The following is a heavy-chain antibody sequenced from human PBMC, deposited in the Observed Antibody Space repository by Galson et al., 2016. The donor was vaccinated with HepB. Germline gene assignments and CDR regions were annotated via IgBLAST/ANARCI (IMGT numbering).Heavy chain of an antibody. V-gene: IGHV4-31*03. CDR3: ARDSRKFLDK. Sequence: TLSLTCTVAGGSISSGGYYWSWIRQHPGKGLEWIGNIYYNGTTYYNPSLKSRVTLSVDTSKNEISLELTSVIAADTAIYFCARDSRKFLDKWGQETLVTVSS. D-gene: IGHD1-14*01. CDR2: IYYNGTT. CDR1: GGSISSGGYY. J-gene: IGHJ4*02.